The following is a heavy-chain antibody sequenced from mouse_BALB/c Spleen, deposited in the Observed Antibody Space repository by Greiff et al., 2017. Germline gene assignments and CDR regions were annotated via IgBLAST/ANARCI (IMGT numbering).Heavy chain of an antibody. CDR2: ISSGGSYT. D-gene: IGHD2-4*01. CDR3: TRGEATMITTGRDYYAMDY. CDR1: GFTFSSYT. J-gene: IGHJ4*01. V-gene: IGHV5-6-4*01. Sequence: EVKLQESGGGLVKPGGSLKLSCAASGFTFSSYTMSWVRQTPEKRLEWVATISSGGSYTYYPDSVKGRFTISRDNAKNTLYLQMSSLKSEDTAMYYCTRGEATMITTGRDYYAMDYWGQGTSVTVSS.